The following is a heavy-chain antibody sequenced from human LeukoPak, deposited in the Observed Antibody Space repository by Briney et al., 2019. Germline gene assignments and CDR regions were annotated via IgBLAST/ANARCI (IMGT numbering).Heavy chain of an antibody. V-gene: IGHV1-2*02. CDR3: ARDHSSIAVQNAFDI. D-gene: IGHD6-6*01. J-gene: IGHJ3*02. CDR1: GYTFTNYD. Sequence: GASVKVSCKASGYTFTNYDINWVRQATGQGLEWMGWINPNSGGTNYAQKFQGRVTMTRDTSISTAYMELSRLRSDDTAVYYCARDHSSIAVQNAFDIWGQGTMVTVSS. CDR2: INPNSGGT.